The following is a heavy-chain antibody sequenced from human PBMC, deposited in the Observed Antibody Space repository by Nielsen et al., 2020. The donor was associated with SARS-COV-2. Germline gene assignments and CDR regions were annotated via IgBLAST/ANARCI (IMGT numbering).Heavy chain of an antibody. CDR1: GGSINSYY. Sequence: SETLSLTCTVSGGSINSYYWSWIRQSPGKGLEWIGYVHYSGSTNYNPSLKSRVTISVDTSKNQFSLKLSSVTAADTAVYYCARGDSSGYYYSWYFDLWGRGTLVTVSS. CDR2: VHYSGST. CDR3: ARGDSSGYYYSWYFDL. V-gene: IGHV4-59*01. D-gene: IGHD3-22*01. J-gene: IGHJ2*01.